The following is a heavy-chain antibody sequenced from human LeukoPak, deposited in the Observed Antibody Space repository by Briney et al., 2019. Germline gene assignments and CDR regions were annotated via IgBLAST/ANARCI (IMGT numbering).Heavy chain of an antibody. D-gene: IGHD4-17*01. CDR1: GFTFSSYT. Sequence: GGSLRLSCAAFGFTFSSYTMHWVRQAPGTGLEWVAVISYDGNNKYDADSVKGRFTISRDNSKNTLYLQMNSLRGEDTAVYYCARNPYYGDYVWGQGTRVTVSS. V-gene: IGHV3-30*01. CDR2: ISYDGNNK. J-gene: IGHJ4*02. CDR3: ARNPYYGDYV.